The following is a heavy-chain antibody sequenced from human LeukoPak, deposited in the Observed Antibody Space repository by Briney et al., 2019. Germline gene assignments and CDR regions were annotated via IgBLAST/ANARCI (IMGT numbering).Heavy chain of an antibody. D-gene: IGHD2-15*01. V-gene: IGHV3-23*01. J-gene: IGHJ6*02. CDR3: AKVQRDFVVVVAATRDYYYYGMDV. CDR2: ISGSGGST. Sequence: GGSLRLSCAASGFTYVNHAMSWVRQAPGKGLEWVSAISGSGGSTYYADSVKGRFTISRDNSKNTLYLQMNSLRAEDTAVYYCAKVQRDFVVVVAATRDYYYYGMDVWGQGTTVTVSS. CDR1: GFTYVNHA.